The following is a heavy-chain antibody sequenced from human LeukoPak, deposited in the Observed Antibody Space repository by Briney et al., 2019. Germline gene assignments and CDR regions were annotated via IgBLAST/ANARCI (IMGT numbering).Heavy chain of an antibody. D-gene: IGHD6-19*01. V-gene: IGHV3-23*01. CDR1: GFTFSSYA. CDR3: AKDRAGKWSNWFDS. Sequence: GGSLRLSCAASGFTFSSYAMSWVRQAPGEGLEWVSAISGSGGSTYYADSVKGRFTISRDNSKNTLYLQMNSLRAEDTAVYFCAKDRAGKWSNWFDSWGQGTLVTVSS. CDR2: ISGSGGST. J-gene: IGHJ5*01.